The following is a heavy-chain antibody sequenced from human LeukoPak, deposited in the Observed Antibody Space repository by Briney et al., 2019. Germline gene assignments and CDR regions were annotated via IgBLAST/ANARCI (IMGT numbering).Heavy chain of an antibody. Sequence: SVKVSCKASGGTFSSYAISWVRQAPGQGLERMGGIIPIFGTANYAQKFQGRVTITTDESTSTAYMELSSLRSEDTAVYYCARVRYYDSSGYQRREGVYYYYYMDVWGKGTTVTVSS. CDR1: GGTFSSYA. CDR3: ARVRYYDSSGYQRREGVYYYYYMDV. J-gene: IGHJ6*03. V-gene: IGHV1-69*05. CDR2: IIPIFGTA. D-gene: IGHD3-22*01.